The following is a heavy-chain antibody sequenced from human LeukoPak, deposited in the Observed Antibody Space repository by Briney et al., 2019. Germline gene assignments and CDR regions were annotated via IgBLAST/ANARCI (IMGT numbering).Heavy chain of an antibody. V-gene: IGHV1-69*05. CDR1: GGTFSSYA. Sequence: ASVKVSCKASGGTFSSYAISWVRQAPGQGLEWMGGIIPIFGTANYAQKFQGRVTITTDESTSTAYMELSSLRSEDTAVYYCARPAPYSSSWSAFDIWGQGTMVTVSS. CDR3: ARPAPYSSSWSAFDI. D-gene: IGHD6-13*01. CDR2: IIPIFGTA. J-gene: IGHJ3*02.